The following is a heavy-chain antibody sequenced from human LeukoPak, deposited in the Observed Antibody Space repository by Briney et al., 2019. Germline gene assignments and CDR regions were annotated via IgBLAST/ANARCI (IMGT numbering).Heavy chain of an antibody. CDR3: TRPQSTNYCGGDCYTDAFDN. D-gene: IGHD2-21*02. CDR1: GFTFSGSA. CDR2: IRSKANSYAT. V-gene: IGHV3-73*01. Sequence: GGSLRLSCAASGFTFSGSAMHWVRQASGKGLEWVGRIRSKANSYATAYATSVKGRFTISRDDSKNTAYLQMNSLKTEDTAVYYCTRPQSTNYCGGDCYTDAFDNWGQGTMVTVSS. J-gene: IGHJ3*02.